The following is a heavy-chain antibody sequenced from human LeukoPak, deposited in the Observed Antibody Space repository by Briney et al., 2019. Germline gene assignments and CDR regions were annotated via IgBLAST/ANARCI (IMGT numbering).Heavy chain of an antibody. CDR2: ISSSSSYT. CDR1: GFTFSDYY. V-gene: IGHV3-11*05. CDR3: AKAPPHGYSYYYGMDV. J-gene: IGHJ6*02. Sequence: MAGGSLRLSCAASGFTFSDYYMSWIRQAPGKGLEWVSYISSSSSYTNYADSVKGRFTISRDNSKDTLYLQMNSLRAEDTAVYYCAKAPPHGYSYYYGMDVWGQGTTVTVSS.